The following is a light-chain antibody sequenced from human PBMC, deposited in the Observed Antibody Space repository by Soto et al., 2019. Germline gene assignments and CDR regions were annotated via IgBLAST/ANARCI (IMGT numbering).Light chain of an antibody. V-gene: IGKV3-20*01. Sequence: EIALTQSPGTLSLSPGERATISCRASQSVSSYLAWYQQKPGQAPRLLIYGASSRATGIPDRFSGSGSGTDFTLTISRLEPEDFAVYYCQQYGSSPRTFGQGTKVEIK. CDR1: QSVSSY. J-gene: IGKJ1*01. CDR3: QQYGSSPRT. CDR2: GAS.